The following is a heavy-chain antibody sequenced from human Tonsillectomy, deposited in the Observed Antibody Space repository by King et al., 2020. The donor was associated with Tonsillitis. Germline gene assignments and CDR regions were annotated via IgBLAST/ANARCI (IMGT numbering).Heavy chain of an antibody. CDR1: GYTFTSYD. D-gene: IGHD1-7*01. Sequence: QLVQSGAEVKKPGASVKVSCKASGYTFTSYDINWVRQATGQGLEWMAWMNPNSDNTGHAQQCQGRVTMTRNTSIRTAYMELSSLRSEDTAVYYCARGELTGTTLGAFDIWGQGTMVTVSS. J-gene: IGHJ3*02. CDR2: MNPNSDNT. CDR3: ARGELTGTTLGAFDI. V-gene: IGHV1-8*01.